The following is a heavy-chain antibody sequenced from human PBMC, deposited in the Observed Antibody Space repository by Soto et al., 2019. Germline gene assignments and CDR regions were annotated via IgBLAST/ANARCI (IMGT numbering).Heavy chain of an antibody. CDR3: ATDAVISYDSSGYHHHRRIDY. V-gene: IGHV1-24*01. Sequence: ASVKVSCKVSGYTLTELSIHWVRQAPGKGLEWMGGFDPEDGETIYAQKFQGRVTMTEDTSTDTAYMELSSLRSEDTAVYYCATDAVISYDSSGYHHHRRIDYSGQGTLVTVST. CDR1: GYTLTELS. J-gene: IGHJ4*02. D-gene: IGHD3-22*01. CDR2: FDPEDGET.